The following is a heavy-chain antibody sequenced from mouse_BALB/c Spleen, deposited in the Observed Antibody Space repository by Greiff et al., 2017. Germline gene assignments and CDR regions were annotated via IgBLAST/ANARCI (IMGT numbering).Heavy chain of an antibody. CDR3: ARMYRSYAMDY. J-gene: IGHJ4*01. D-gene: IGHD2-14*01. Sequence: VMLVESGPGLVQPSQSLSITCTVSGFSLTSYGVHWVRQSPGKGLEWLGVIWSGGSTDYNAAFISRLSISKDNSKSQVFFKMNSLQADDTAIYYCARMYRSYAMDYWGQGTSVTVSS. CDR1: GFSLTSYG. V-gene: IGHV2-4-1*01. CDR2: IWSGGST.